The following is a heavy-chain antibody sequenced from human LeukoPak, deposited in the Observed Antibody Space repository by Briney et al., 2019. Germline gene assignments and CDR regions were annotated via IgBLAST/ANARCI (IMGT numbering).Heavy chain of an antibody. D-gene: IGHD6-13*01. Sequence: GESLKISRKGSGYSFTTFWIGWVRQMPGKGLEWMGLIYPGDSDTRYSPSFQGQVTISADKSISTAYLQWNSLKASDTAMYYCARPAEDTNSWYLSYWGQGTLVTVSS. CDR3: ARPAEDTNSWYLSY. J-gene: IGHJ4*02. CDR1: GYSFTTFW. V-gene: IGHV5-51*01. CDR2: IYPGDSDT.